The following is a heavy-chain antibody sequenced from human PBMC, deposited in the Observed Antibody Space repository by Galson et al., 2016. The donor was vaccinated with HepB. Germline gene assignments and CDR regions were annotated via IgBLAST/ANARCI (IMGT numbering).Heavy chain of an antibody. D-gene: IGHD1-26*01. J-gene: IGHJ6*02. V-gene: IGHV6-1*01. CDR3: ARGVAPWALGSLGFHMDV. CDR2: TYYRSKWYN. Sequence: CAISGDSVSTKSAAWNWLRQSPSRGLEWLGRTYYRSKWYNEYAVSVQSRITINPDTSKNQFSLQLNSVTLEDTAVYYCARGVAPWALGSLGFHMDVWGQGTTVTVSS. CDR1: GDSVSTKSAA.